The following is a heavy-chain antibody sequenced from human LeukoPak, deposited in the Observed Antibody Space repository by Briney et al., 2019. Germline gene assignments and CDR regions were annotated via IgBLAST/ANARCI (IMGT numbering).Heavy chain of an antibody. CDR2: IYHSGST. Sequence: SETLPLTCAVSGDSISSNYYWGWIRQPPGKGLEWIGSIYHSGSTYYNPSLKSRVTLSVDTSKNQFSLMLSSVTAADTAVYYCARRFNTVGLFDYWGQGSLVTVSS. D-gene: IGHD5-12*01. J-gene: IGHJ4*02. V-gene: IGHV4-38-2*01. CDR3: ARRFNTVGLFDY. CDR1: GDSISSNYY.